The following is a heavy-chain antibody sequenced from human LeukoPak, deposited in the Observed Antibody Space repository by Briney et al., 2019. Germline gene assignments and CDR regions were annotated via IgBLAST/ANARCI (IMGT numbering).Heavy chain of an antibody. J-gene: IGHJ4*02. CDR3: AREGWELLDFDY. Sequence: GGSLRLSCAASGFTFSSYAMHWVRQAPGKGLEWVAVISYDGSNKYYADSVKGRFTTSRDNSKNTLYLQMNSLRAEDTAVYYCAREGWELLDFDYWGQGTLVTVSS. V-gene: IGHV3-30-3*01. D-gene: IGHD1-26*01. CDR2: ISYDGSNK. CDR1: GFTFSSYA.